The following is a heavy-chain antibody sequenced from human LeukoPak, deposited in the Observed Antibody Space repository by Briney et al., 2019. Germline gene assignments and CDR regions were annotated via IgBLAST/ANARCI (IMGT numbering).Heavy chain of an antibody. CDR1: GFSFSSYG. J-gene: IGHJ4*02. CDR2: IDPTGRSV. Sequence: GGSLRLSCAASGFSFSSYGMIWVRQAPGQGLEWVSYIDPTGRSVYYADSVKGRFTVSRDNANHSVFLQMNSLRDDDTAVYFSARKLALWGQGTLVTVSS. CDR3: ARKLAL. V-gene: IGHV3-48*02.